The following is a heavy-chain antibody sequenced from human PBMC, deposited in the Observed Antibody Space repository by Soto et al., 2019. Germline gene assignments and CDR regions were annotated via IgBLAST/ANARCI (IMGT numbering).Heavy chain of an antibody. J-gene: IGHJ3*02. CDR3: ARDKATMVRGVVAYAFDI. V-gene: IGHV1-2*04. Sequence: ASVKVSCKASGYTFTGYYMHWVRQAPGQGLEWMGWINPNSGGTNYAQKFQGWVTMTRDTSISTAYMELSRLRSDDTALYYCARDKATMVRGVVAYAFDIWGQGTMVTVSS. D-gene: IGHD3-10*01. CDR2: INPNSGGT. CDR1: GYTFTGYY.